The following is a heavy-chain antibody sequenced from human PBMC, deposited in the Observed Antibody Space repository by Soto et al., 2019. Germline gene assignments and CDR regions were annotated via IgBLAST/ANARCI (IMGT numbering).Heavy chain of an antibody. V-gene: IGHV4-34*01. D-gene: IGHD6-6*01. J-gene: IGHJ4*02. CDR2: INHSGST. Sequence: QVQLQQWGAGLLKPSETLSLTCAVYGGSFSGYYWSWIRQPPGKGLEWIGEINHSGSTNYNPSLKSRITISVDTSKNHFSLKLSSVTAADTAVYYCAREVIAARPATDYWGQGTLVTVSS. CDR3: AREVIAARPATDY. CDR1: GGSFSGYY.